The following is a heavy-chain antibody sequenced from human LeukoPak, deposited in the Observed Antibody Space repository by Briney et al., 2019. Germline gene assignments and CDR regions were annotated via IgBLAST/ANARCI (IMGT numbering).Heavy chain of an antibody. D-gene: IGHD3-10*01. CDR1: GFTFDDYG. J-gene: IGHJ6*02. CDR3: AREKITVRGVIGYYYYGMDF. V-gene: IGHV3-20*01. CDR2: INWSGGRT. Sequence: PGGSLRLSCAASGFTFDDYGMSWVRQAPGKGLEWVSGINWSGGRTGYADSVKDRFTISRDDAKNSLYLQMNSLRAEDTALYHCAREKITVRGVIGYYYYGMDFWGQGTTVTVSS.